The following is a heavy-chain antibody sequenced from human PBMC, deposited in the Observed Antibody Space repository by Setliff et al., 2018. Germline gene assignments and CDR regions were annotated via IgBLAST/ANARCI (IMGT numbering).Heavy chain of an antibody. V-gene: IGHV4-34*01. D-gene: IGHD3-10*01. Sequence: KPSETLSLTCAVYGGSFSGYYWSWIRQPPGKGLEWIGEINHSGSTNYNPSLKSRVTISVDTSKNQFSLKLSSVTAADTAVYYCARGVVRGVIRFDYWGQGTLVTVSS. CDR3: ARGVVRGVIRFDY. CDR2: INHSGST. CDR1: GGSFSGYY. J-gene: IGHJ4*02.